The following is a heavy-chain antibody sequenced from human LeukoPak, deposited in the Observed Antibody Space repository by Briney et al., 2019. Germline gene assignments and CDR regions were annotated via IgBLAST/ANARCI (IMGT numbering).Heavy chain of an antibody. V-gene: IGHV3-20*04. D-gene: IGHD3-3*01. CDR1: GFTFSSFE. CDR2: INWNGGST. CDR3: ARVKSHGVVIMYYFDY. Sequence: TGGSLRLSCEASGFTFSSFEMTWVRQAPGKGLEWVSGINWNGGSTGYADSVKGRFTISRDNAKNSLYLQMNSLRAEDTALYYCARVKSHGVVIMYYFDYWGQGTLVTVSS. J-gene: IGHJ4*02.